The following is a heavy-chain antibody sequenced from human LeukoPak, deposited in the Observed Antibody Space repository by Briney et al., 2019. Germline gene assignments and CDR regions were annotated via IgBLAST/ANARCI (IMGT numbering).Heavy chain of an antibody. CDR2: ISSSSSYI. V-gene: IGHV3-21*01. CDR3: ARDRRGSYYNVAYYYYMDV. J-gene: IGHJ6*03. D-gene: IGHD3-10*01. Sequence: PGGSLRLSCAACGFTFSRYSMNWVRQAPAKGLEGGSSISSSSSYIYYADSVKGRFTISRDSAKNSLYLQMNSLRAEDTAVYFCARDRRGSYYNVAYYYYMDVWGQGTTVTVS. CDR1: GFTFSRYS.